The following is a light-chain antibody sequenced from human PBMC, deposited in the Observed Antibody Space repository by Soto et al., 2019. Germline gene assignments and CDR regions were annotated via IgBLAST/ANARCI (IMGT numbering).Light chain of an antibody. Sequence: QSALTQPASVSGSPGQSITISCTGTSSDVGGYNYVSWYQQHPGKAPKLMIYEVSNRPSGVSNRFSGYKSGNTASLTISGLQAEDEADYYCSSYTSSSIDYVFGTGTKLTV. V-gene: IGLV2-14*01. CDR1: SSDVGGYNY. CDR2: EVS. J-gene: IGLJ1*01. CDR3: SSYTSSSIDYV.